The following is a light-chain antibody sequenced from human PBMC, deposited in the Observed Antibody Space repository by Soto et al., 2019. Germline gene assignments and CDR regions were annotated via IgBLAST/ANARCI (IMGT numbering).Light chain of an antibody. CDR1: QSISNW. V-gene: IGKV1-5*01. CDR3: QQYHSFPWT. CDR2: DAS. J-gene: IGKJ1*01. Sequence: DIQMTQSPSTLPASVGXRVTITCRASQSISNWLAWYQQKPGTAVKVLIYDASTLGSGVPSRFSGSGSGTEFTLTISSLQPEDFATYHCQQYHSFPWTFGQGTKVDIK.